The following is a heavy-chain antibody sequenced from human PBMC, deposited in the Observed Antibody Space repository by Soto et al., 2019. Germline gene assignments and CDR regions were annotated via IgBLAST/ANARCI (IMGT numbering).Heavy chain of an antibody. Sequence: EVQLVESGGGLVQPGGSLRLSCAASGFTVSSNYMSWVRQAPGKGLEWVSVIYSGGSTYYADSVKGRFTISRDNSKNTLYLQMNSLRAEDTAVYYCASPGGLSGSHFDYWCQGTLVTVSS. CDR2: IYSGGST. D-gene: IGHD3-22*01. V-gene: IGHV3-66*01. CDR1: GFTVSSNY. J-gene: IGHJ4*02. CDR3: ASPGGLSGSHFDY.